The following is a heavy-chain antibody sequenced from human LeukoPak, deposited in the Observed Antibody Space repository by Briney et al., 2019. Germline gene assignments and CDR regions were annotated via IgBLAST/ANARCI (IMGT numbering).Heavy chain of an antibody. D-gene: IGHD3-9*01. V-gene: IGHV5-51*01. CDR2: IYPGDSDT. Sequence: GESLKISCKGSGYSFTSYWIGWVLQMPGKGLEWMVIIYPGDSDTRYSPSFQGQVTISADKSISTAYLQWSSLKASDTAMYYCATRDYDILTGYHGPLPPDAFDIWGQGTMVTVSS. CDR3: ATRDYDILTGYHGPLPPDAFDI. CDR1: GYSFTSYW. J-gene: IGHJ3*02.